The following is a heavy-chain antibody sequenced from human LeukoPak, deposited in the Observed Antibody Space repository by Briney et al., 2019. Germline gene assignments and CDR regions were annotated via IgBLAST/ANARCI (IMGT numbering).Heavy chain of an antibody. V-gene: IGHV3-23*01. CDR2: IGEEKSGSWT. CDR1: GFALSNYP. J-gene: IGHJ4*02. D-gene: IGHD3-3*02. CDR3: AKAGVISGWDY. Sequence: GSLRLSCAASGFALSNYPMGWVRQAPGKGLEWVSGIGEEKSGSWTKSADSVKGRFTISRDNSENTLYLQMDSLTVDDTAVYYCAKAGVISGWDYWGQGVLVTVSS.